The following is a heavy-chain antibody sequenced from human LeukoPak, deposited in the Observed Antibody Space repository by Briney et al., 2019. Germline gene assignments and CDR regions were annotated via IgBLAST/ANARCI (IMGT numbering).Heavy chain of an antibody. D-gene: IGHD3-10*01. CDR3: ARVGRGVIITYDY. Sequence: ASVKVSCKSSGYTFTNYGIIWVRQAPGQGLEWMGWINPNSGGTNYAQKFQGRVTMTRDTSISTAYMELSRLRSDDTAVYYCARVGRGVIITYDYWGQGTLVTVSS. CDR2: INPNSGGT. J-gene: IGHJ4*02. CDR1: GYTFTNYG. V-gene: IGHV1-2*02.